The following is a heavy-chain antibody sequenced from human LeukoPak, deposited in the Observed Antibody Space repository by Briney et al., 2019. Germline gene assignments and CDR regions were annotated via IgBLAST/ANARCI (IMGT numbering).Heavy chain of an antibody. CDR2: INWSGKST. J-gene: IGHJ6*03. CDR3: AREGFGVVRYYYYYMDV. CDR1: GFAFDEHG. D-gene: IGHD3-3*01. Sequence: GGSLTLSRTASGFAFDEHGMTWVRQVPGKGLEWVSGINWSGKSTSYGDPVRGRFTISRDNAKNSLSLQMDSLRAEDTAPYYCAREGFGVVRYYYYYMDVWGKGTTVTVSS. V-gene: IGHV3-20*04.